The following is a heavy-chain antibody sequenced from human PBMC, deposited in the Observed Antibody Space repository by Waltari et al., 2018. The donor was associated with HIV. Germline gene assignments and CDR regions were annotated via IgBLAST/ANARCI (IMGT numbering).Heavy chain of an antibody. D-gene: IGHD2-21*01. V-gene: IGHV3-48*04. CDR1: GFNFSTYS. Sequence: EVQLVESGGGLVQPGGSLRLSCAASGFNFSTYSMNWVRQAPGKGLEWVSYISSSSTTIYYADSVKGRFTISRDNAKNLLYLQMNSLRAEDTAVYYCARDKAVIQPDAFDIWGQGTMVTVSS. J-gene: IGHJ3*02. CDR2: ISSSSTTI. CDR3: ARDKAVIQPDAFDI.